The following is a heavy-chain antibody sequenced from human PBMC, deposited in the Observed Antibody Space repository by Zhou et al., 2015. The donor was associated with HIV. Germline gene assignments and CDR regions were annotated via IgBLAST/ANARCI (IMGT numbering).Heavy chain of an antibody. CDR2: ITPMFDIH. Sequence: LVQSGTEVRKPGSSVKVSCKASGGTFSGSDLSWVRQAPGQGLEWMGGITPMFDIHKYAQKFRARLTISVDKITDTAYMELSSLTSEDTAIYFCARSSVNHDGAFDLWGQGTNIIVSS. J-gene: IGHJ3*01. CDR3: ARSSVNHDGAFDL. D-gene: IGHD1-14*01. CDR1: GGTFSGSD. V-gene: IGHV1-69*17.